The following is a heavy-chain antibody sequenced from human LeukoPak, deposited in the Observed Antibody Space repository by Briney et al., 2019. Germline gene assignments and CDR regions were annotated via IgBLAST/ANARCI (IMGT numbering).Heavy chain of an antibody. Sequence: GGSLRLSCAASGFTFSSYSMNWVRQAPGKGLEWVSCISSSSSYIYYADSVKGRFTISRDNAKNSLYLQMNSLRAEDTAVYYCARDGVPKGYYYGMDVWGQGTTVTVSS. J-gene: IGHJ6*02. V-gene: IGHV3-21*01. CDR3: ARDGVPKGYYYGMDV. CDR2: ISSSSSYI. CDR1: GFTFSSYS. D-gene: IGHD3-10*01.